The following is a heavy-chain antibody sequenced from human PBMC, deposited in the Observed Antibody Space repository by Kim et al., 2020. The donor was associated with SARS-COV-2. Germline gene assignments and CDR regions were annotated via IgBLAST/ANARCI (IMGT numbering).Heavy chain of an antibody. V-gene: IGHV4-30-2*03. D-gene: IGHD3-22*01. CDR3: ARHKNYYNFDY. J-gene: IGHJ4*02. CDR2: T. Sequence: TYYNPSLKSRVTIYVDTTKTQYSLKLSSVTAADTAVYYCARHKNYYNFDYWGQGTLVTVSS.